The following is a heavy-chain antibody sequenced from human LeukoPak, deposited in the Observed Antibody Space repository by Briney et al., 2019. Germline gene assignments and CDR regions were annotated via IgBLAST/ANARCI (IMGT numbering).Heavy chain of an antibody. CDR3: AKDSGWYFGY. V-gene: IGHV3-30*18. Sequence: PGGSLRLSCAASGFTFSSYGMHWVRQAPAKGLEWVAIISYDGSNKYYADSVKGRFTISRDNSKNTLYLQMNSLRAEDTAVYYCAKDSGWYFGYWGQGTLVTVSS. CDR1: GFTFSSYG. D-gene: IGHD6-19*01. CDR2: ISYDGSNK. J-gene: IGHJ4*02.